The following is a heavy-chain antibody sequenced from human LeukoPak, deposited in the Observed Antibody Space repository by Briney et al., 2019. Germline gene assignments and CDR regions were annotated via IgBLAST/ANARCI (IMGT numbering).Heavy chain of an antibody. CDR1: GGSISSSPYY. D-gene: IGHD1-26*01. V-gene: IGHV4-39*01. CDR3: ARNDRGRPADY. J-gene: IGHJ4*02. CDR2: MHYSGTT. Sequence: SETLSLTCTVSGGSISSSPYYWGWIRQTPGKGLEWIGSMHYSGTTYYNPSPKSRVTISVDTSKNQFSLRLISVTAADTAVYYCARNDRGRPADYWGQGILVTVSS.